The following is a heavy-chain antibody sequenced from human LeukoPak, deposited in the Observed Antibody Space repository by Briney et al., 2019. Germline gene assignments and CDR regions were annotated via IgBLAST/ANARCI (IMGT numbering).Heavy chain of an antibody. CDR3: ARSPHTLTGENFDY. CDR1: GYTFTGYY. V-gene: IGHV1-2*02. Sequence: ASVKVSCKASGYTFTGYYMHWVRQAPGQGLEWMGWINSNSGGTNYAQKFQGRVTMTRDTSINTAYLELTRLRSDDTAVYYCARSPHTLTGENFDYWGQGTLVTVSS. CDR2: INSNSGGT. D-gene: IGHD3-9*01. J-gene: IGHJ4*02.